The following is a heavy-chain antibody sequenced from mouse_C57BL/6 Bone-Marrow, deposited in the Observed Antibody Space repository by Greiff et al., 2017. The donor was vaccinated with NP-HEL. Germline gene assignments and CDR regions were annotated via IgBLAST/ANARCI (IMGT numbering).Heavy chain of an antibody. CDR3: ARAPTVDYFDY. J-gene: IGHJ2*01. D-gene: IGHD4-1*02. CDR1: GYAFSSSW. V-gene: IGHV1-82*01. Sequence: QVQLQQSGPELVKPGASVKISCKASGYAFSSSWMNWVKQRPGKGLEWIGRIYPGDGDTNYNGKFKGKATLTADKSSSTAYMQLSSLTSEDSAVYFCARAPTVDYFDYWGQGTTLTVSS. CDR2: IYPGDGDT.